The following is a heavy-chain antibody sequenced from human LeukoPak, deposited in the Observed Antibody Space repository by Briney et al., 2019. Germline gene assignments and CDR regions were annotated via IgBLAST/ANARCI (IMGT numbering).Heavy chain of an antibody. CDR1: GFTFSSYN. J-gene: IGHJ5*02. Sequence: GGSLRLSCAASGFTFSSYNMNWVRQAPGKGLEWVSYISSTSNTIYYADSVKGRFTISRDNAMHSLYLQMNSLRVEDTAVYYCAREINGRGAHWFDPWGQGTLVTVSS. D-gene: IGHD1-26*01. CDR2: ISSTSNTI. V-gene: IGHV3-48*01. CDR3: AREINGRGAHWFDP.